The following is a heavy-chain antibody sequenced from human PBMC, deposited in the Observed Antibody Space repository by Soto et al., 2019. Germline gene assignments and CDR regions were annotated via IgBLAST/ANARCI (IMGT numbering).Heavy chain of an antibody. CDR2: NYYSGST. D-gene: IGHD6-13*01. Sequence: PSETLSLTCTVAGGSISSYYRRWIRQPPGKGLEWIGYNYYSGSTNYNPSLKSRVTISVDTSKNQFSLKLSSVTAADTAVYYCARDSSSWFDPWGQGTLVTVSS. V-gene: IGHV4-59*01. J-gene: IGHJ5*02. CDR1: GGSISSYY. CDR3: ARDSSSWFDP.